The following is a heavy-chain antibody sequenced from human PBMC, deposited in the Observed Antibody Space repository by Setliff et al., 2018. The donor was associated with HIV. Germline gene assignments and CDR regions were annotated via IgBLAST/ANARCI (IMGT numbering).Heavy chain of an antibody. Sequence: SETLSLTCTVSGGSISSYYWSWIRQPPGKGLEWIGYIYTSGSINYNPSLKSRVTISVDTSKNQFSLKLSSVTAADTAVYYCARLSPPYGDYPDYWGQGTLVTVSS. CDR1: GGSISSYY. CDR2: IYTSGSI. J-gene: IGHJ4*02. CDR3: ARLSPPYGDYPDY. D-gene: IGHD4-17*01. V-gene: IGHV4-4*09.